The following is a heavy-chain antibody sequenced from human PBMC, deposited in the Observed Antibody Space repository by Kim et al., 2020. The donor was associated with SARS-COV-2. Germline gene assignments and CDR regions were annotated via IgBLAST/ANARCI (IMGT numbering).Heavy chain of an antibody. CDR1: GGSISSYY. Sequence: SETLSLTCTVSGGSISSYYWSWIRQPPGKGLEWIGYIYYSGATNYSPSFKSRVTISVDTSKSQFSLKLSSVTAADTAVYYCARDVAPGVVGTHAFDIWGQGTMVTVSS. J-gene: IGHJ3*02. V-gene: IGHV4-59*01. D-gene: IGHD1-26*01. CDR3: ARDVAPGVVGTHAFDI. CDR2: IYYSGAT.